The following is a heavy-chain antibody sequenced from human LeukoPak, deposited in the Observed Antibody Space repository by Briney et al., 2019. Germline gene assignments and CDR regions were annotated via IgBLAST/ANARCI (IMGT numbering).Heavy chain of an antibody. V-gene: IGHV3-21*01. Sequence: GGSLRLSCAASGFTFSSYSMNWVRQAPGKGLEWVSPISSSSSYIYYADSVKGRFTISRDNAKNSLYLQMNNLRAEDTAVYYCARVRRDGYNEGPIDYWGQGTLVTVSS. CDR2: ISSSSSYI. CDR1: GFTFSSYS. CDR3: ARVRRDGYNEGPIDY. D-gene: IGHD5-24*01. J-gene: IGHJ4*02.